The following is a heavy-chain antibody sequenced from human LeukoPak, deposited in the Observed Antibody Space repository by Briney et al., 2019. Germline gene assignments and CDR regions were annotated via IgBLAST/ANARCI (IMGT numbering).Heavy chain of an antibody. V-gene: IGHV4-39*07. CDR2: IYYSGST. D-gene: IGHD6-19*01. J-gene: IGHJ3*02. CDR1: GGSISSSSYY. CDR3: ARVGPRYSSGWAVTNAFDI. Sequence: SETLSLTCTVSGGSISSSSYYWGWIRQPPGKGLEWIGSIYYSGSTNYNPSLKSRVTISVDTSKNQFSLKLSSVTAADTAVYYCARVGPRYSSGWAVTNAFDIWGQGTMVTVSS.